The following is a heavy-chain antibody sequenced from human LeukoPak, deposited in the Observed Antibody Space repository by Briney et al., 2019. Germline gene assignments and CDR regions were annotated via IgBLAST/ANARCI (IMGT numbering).Heavy chain of an antibody. V-gene: IGHV4-61*02. CDR2: ISSTGRT. J-gene: IGHJ4*02. CDR1: GASISSDTYF. Sequence: SETLSLTCTVSGASISSDTYFWSWIRQPAGKGLEWIGRISSTGRTDYNPSPTSRVIISVDMSKNQISMKLTSVTAADTAVYYCARATAAGTRGYSYYFDYWGQGTLVTVSS. D-gene: IGHD6-13*01. CDR3: ARATAAGTRGYSYYFDY.